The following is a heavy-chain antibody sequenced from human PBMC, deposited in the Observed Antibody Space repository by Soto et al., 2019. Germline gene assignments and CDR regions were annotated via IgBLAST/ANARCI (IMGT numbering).Heavy chain of an antibody. Sequence: EVQLLESGGGLVQPGGSLRLSCAASGITFSSYVMSWVRQAPGKGLEWVSGISGSGGTTYYGDSVKGRFTISRDNSKNTLYLQMNSLRAEDTAVYYCATHSNYDYQYMDVWGKGTTVTVSS. CDR2: ISGSGGTT. CDR1: GITFSSYV. J-gene: IGHJ6*03. D-gene: IGHD4-4*01. CDR3: ATHSNYDYQYMDV. V-gene: IGHV3-23*01.